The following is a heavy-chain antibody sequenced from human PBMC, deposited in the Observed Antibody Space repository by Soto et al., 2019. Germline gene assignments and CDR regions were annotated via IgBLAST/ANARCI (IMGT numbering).Heavy chain of an antibody. V-gene: IGHV3-23*01. Sequence: SGGSLRLSCAASGFTFSIYSMNWVRQAPGKGLEWVSRISGSGGSTHYADSVEGRFTISRDNSKNTLYLEMDSLRAEDTAVYYCAKVVKYDVLTGYYKGTDYYGMDAWGQGTTDT. J-gene: IGHJ6*02. CDR2: ISGSGGST. D-gene: IGHD3-9*01. CDR3: AKVVKYDVLTGYYKGTDYYGMDA. CDR1: GFTFSIYS.